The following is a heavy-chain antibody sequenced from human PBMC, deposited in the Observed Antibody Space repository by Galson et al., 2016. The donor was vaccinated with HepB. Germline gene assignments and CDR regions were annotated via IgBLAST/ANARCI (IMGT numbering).Heavy chain of an antibody. D-gene: IGHD3-9*01. CDR1: GFNLSDYY. CDR3: ARGTTYYDILTGYQRPFDF. V-gene: IGHV3-11*04. J-gene: IGHJ4*02. Sequence: LRLSCAASGFNLSDYYMSWIRQAPGKGLEWVSYISSSGNTIYYADSVKGRFTVSRDNAKNSMYLQMNSLRAEDTAVYYWARGTTYYDILTGYQRPFDFWGQGTLVTVSS. CDR2: ISSSGNTI.